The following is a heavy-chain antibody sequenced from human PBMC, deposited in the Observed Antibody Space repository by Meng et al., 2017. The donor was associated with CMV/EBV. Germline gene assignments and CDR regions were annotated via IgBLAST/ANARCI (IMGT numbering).Heavy chain of an antibody. CDR2: IIPILGIA. D-gene: IGHD1-26*01. Sequence: SVKVSCKASGGTFSSYAISWVRQAPGQGLEWMGGIIPILGIANYAQKFQGRVTVTADKSTSTAYMELSSLRSEDTAVYYCAREGTYSGSSRAAFDIWGQGTMVTVSS. V-gene: IGHV1-69*10. J-gene: IGHJ3*02. CDR1: GGTFSSYA. CDR3: AREGTYSGSSRAAFDI.